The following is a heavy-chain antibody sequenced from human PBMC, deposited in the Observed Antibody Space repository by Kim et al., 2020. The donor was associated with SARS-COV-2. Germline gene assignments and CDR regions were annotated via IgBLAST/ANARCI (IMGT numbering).Heavy chain of an antibody. V-gene: IGHV4-39*01. CDR2: IYYSGST. J-gene: IGHJ4*02. CDR3: ARGRGFGGASFDY. D-gene: IGHD2-15*01. CDR1: GGSISSSSYY. Sequence: PSETLSLTCTVSGGSISSSSYYWGWIRQPPGKGLEWIGSIYYSGSTYYNPSLKSRVTISVDTSKNQFSLKLSSVTAADTAVYYCARGRGFGGASFDYWGQGTLVTVSS.